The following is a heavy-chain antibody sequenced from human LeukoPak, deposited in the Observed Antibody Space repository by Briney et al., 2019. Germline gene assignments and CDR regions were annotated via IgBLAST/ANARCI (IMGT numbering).Heavy chain of an antibody. J-gene: IGHJ4*02. Sequence: GGSLRLSCAASGLTLSGQWMNWVRQAPGQGLEWVANIKHDGSEKYYVDSVKGRFTISRDDAKNSLSLQMNSVRAEGTAVYYCAYTNNLKYWGQGTLVTVSS. V-gene: IGHV3-7*01. CDR1: GLTLSGQW. CDR3: AYTNNLKY. D-gene: IGHD3-16*01. CDR2: IKHDGSEK.